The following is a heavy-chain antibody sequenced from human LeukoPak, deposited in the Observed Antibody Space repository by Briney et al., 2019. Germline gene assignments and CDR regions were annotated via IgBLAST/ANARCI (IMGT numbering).Heavy chain of an antibody. D-gene: IGHD2-2*02. V-gene: IGHV1-2*02. J-gene: IGHJ5*02. CDR2: INPNSGDT. Sequence: ASVKVSCKASGYTFTGYYMHWVRQAPGQGLEWMGWINPNSGDTNYAQKFQGKVTMTRDTSISTAYMELSRLRSDDTAVYYCARRMDIVVVPAAIRGFSQFDPWGQGTLVTVSS. CDR3: ARRMDIVVVPAAIRGFSQFDP. CDR1: GYTFTGYY.